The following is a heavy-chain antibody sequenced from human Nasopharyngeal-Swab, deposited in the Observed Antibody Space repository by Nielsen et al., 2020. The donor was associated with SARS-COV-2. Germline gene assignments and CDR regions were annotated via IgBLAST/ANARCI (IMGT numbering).Heavy chain of an antibody. J-gene: IGHJ5*02. CDR3: ARHLSDVDSPMVPWFDP. CDR2: MYHSGHT. CDR1: GDSVTSYY. V-gene: IGHV4-38-2*01. D-gene: IGHD3-10*01. Sequence: SETLSLTCAISGDSVTSYYWGWIRQPPGTGLEWIGSMYHSGHTYHNLSLKSRVTISVDTSKNPVSLNLTTVTAADTAVYYCARHLSDVDSPMVPWFDPWGQGTLVTVSS.